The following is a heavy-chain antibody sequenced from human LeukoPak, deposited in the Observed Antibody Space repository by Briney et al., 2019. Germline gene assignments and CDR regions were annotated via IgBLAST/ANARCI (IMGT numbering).Heavy chain of an antibody. J-gene: IGHJ6*02. D-gene: IGHD2/OR15-2a*01. CDR1: GGSISSNNW. CDR3: ARDSRYNEYYYYGMDV. Sequence: SGTLSLTCAVSGGSISSNNWWSWVRQSPGKGLEWIGEIHYSGSTNYNPSLKSRVAISVDKSKSQFSLNLSSVTAADTAVYYCARDSRYNEYYYYGMDVWGQGTTVTVS. CDR2: IHYSGST. V-gene: IGHV4-4*02.